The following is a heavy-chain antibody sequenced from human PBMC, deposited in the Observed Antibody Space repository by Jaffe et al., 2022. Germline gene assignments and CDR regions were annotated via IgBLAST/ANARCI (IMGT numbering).Heavy chain of an antibody. D-gene: IGHD6-13*01. Sequence: QVQLQESGPGLVKPSQTLSLTCTVSGGSISSGSYYWSWIRQPAGKGLEWIGRIYTSGSTNYNPSLKSRVTISVDTSKNQFSLKLSSVTAADTAVYYCARYSSSWPTGGWFDPWGQGTLVTVSS. J-gene: IGHJ5*02. CDR2: IYTSGST. CDR3: ARYSSSWPTGGWFDP. CDR1: GGSISSGSYY. V-gene: IGHV4-61*02.